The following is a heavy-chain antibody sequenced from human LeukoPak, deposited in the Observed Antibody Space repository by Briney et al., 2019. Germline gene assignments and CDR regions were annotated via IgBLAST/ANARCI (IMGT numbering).Heavy chain of an antibody. Sequence: SETLPLTCTVSGASISSYYWSWIRQPPGKGLEWLGYFYFSGSNTYNPSLKSRVTISEDTSKNQFSLKLSSVTAADTAVYYCARHGYSGYGLHFDYWGQGSLVTVSS. CDR2: FYFSGSN. CDR1: GASISSYY. J-gene: IGHJ4*02. V-gene: IGHV4-59*08. CDR3: ARHGYSGYGLHFDY. D-gene: IGHD5-12*01.